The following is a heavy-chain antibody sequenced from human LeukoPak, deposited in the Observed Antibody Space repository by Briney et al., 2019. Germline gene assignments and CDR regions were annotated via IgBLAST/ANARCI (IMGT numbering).Heavy chain of an antibody. V-gene: IGHV3-53*01. CDR3: ARGLRYSTGWFYFDY. CDR2: IYSGGVT. CDR1: GFTVGSEY. D-gene: IGHD6-19*01. J-gene: IGHJ4*02. Sequence: PGGSLRLSCAASGFTVGSEYMSWVRQAPGKGLEWVSVIYSGGVTYYADSVKGRFTISRDNSKNTAYLQMNSLRAEDTAVYYCARGLRYSTGWFYFDYWGQGTLVTVSS.